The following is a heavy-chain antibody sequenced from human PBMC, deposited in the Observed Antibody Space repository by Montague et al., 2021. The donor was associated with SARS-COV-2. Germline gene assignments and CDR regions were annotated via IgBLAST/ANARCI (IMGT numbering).Heavy chain of an antibody. J-gene: IGHJ6*02. Sequence: SETLSLTCTVSGYSTTHAYYWGWIRQPPGKGLEWIGNIWHGGSTYYNPSLKSRVTISVDTSNNQFSLKLTSVTAADTAVYYCARTSQYCTPTNCYLPNAMDVWGQGTPVTVSS. D-gene: IGHD2-8*01. CDR1: GYSTTHAYY. V-gene: IGHV4-38-2*02. CDR3: ARTSQYCTPTNCYLPNAMDV. CDR2: IWHGGST.